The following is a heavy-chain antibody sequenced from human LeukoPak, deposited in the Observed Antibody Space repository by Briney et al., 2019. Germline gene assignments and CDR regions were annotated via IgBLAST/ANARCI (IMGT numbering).Heavy chain of an antibody. CDR2: ISGSGGST. V-gene: IGHV3-23*01. Sequence: GGSLRLSCAASGFTFSSYAMSWVRQAPGKGLEWVSAISGSGGSTYYADSVKGRFTISRDNAKNSLYLQMNSLRAEDTAVYYCARLPGTTFDYYYYGMDVWGQGTTVTVSS. CDR3: ARLPGTTFDYYYYGMDV. D-gene: IGHD1-7*01. J-gene: IGHJ6*02. CDR1: GFTFSSYA.